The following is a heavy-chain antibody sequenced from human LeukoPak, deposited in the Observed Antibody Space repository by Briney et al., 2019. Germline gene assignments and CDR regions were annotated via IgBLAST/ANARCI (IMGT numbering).Heavy chain of an antibody. D-gene: IGHD6-19*01. CDR2: NSYSGTT. Sequence: SETLSLTCTVSGGSISSSRHYWGWIRQPPGQGLEWIGSNSYSGTTYYNPSLKSRVTISLDTSKNQFSLKLSSVTAADTAVYYCARQDSSGSFDYWGQGTLVTVSS. CDR3: ARQDSSGSFDY. J-gene: IGHJ4*02. CDR1: GGSISSSRHY. V-gene: IGHV4-39*01.